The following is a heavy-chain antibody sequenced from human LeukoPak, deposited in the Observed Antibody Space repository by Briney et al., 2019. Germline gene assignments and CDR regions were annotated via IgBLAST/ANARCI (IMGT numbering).Heavy chain of an antibody. J-gene: IGHJ6*03. Sequence: TGGSLRLSCAASGFTFSSYAMHWVRQAPGKGLEYVSSVTSKGGSTHYANSVKGRFTISRDNSKNTLYLQMGSLRAEDMAMYYCARGAERGVNYYNYMDVWGKGTTVTVSS. CDR2: VTSKGGST. D-gene: IGHD1-1*01. V-gene: IGHV3-64*01. CDR1: GFTFSSYA. CDR3: ARGAERGVNYYNYMDV.